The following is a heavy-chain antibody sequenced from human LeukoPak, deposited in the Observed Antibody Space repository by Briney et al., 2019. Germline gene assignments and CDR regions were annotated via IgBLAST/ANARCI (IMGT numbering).Heavy chain of an antibody. Sequence: PSETLSLTCTVSGGSISSYYWSWIRQPPGKGLEWIGYIFHSGSTNYNPSLKSRVTISVDTSKNQFSLKLSSVTAADTAVYYCARAGGDYYLTWGQGTLVTVSS. CDR3: ARAGGDYYLT. D-gene: IGHD4-17*01. V-gene: IGHV4-59*01. J-gene: IGHJ5*02. CDR2: IFHSGST. CDR1: GGSISSYY.